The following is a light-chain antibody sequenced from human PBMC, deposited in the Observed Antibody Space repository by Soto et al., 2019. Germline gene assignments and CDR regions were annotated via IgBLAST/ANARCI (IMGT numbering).Light chain of an antibody. Sequence: QSVRAQPASVSGSPGQSITMSCTGTSSDNGGYNYVSWYQQLPGKVPKLIIYDVSNRPSGVSDRFSGSKSGNAASLTISGLQAEDEADYYCSSYTSTSTLYVFGTGTKVTVL. CDR2: DVS. J-gene: IGLJ1*01. CDR1: SSDNGGYNY. V-gene: IGLV2-14*03. CDR3: SSYTSTSTLYV.